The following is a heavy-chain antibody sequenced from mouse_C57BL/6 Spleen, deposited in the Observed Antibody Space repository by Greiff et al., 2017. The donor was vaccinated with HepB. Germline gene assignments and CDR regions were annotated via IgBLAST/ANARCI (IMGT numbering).Heavy chain of an antibody. CDR2: ISSGSSTI. J-gene: IGHJ3*01. CDR3: ARGDYPAY. Sequence: EVQGVESGGGLVKPGGSLKLSCAASGFTFSDYGMHWVRQAPEKGLEWVAYISSGSSTIYYADTVKGRFTISRDNAKNTLFLQMTSLRSEDTAMYYCARGDYPAYWGQGTLVTVSA. D-gene: IGHD2-4*01. V-gene: IGHV5-17*01. CDR1: GFTFSDYG.